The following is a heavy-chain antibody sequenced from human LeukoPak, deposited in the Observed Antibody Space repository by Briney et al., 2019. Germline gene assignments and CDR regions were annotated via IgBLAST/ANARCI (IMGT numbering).Heavy chain of an antibody. CDR1: GFTFDDYA. Sequence: QPGGSLRLSCAASGFTFDDYAMHWVRQAPGKGLEWVSGISWNSGSIGYADSVKGRFTISRDNAKNSLYLQMNSLRAEDTALYYCAKDGQTSGTFRWADYYYGMDVWGQGTTVTVSS. CDR3: AKDGQTSGTFRWADYYYGMDV. CDR2: ISWNSGSI. D-gene: IGHD1-1*01. V-gene: IGHV3-9*01. J-gene: IGHJ6*02.